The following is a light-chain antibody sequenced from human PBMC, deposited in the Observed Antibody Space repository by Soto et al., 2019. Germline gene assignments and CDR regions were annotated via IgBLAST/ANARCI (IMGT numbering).Light chain of an antibody. CDR2: KVS. Sequence: DVVVTQSPLALPVTLGQPASISCRSTQSLVDSDGNTYLTWLQQRPGQSPRRLIYKVSNRASGVPYCFSGSGSGTDFTLKISGVEAEDVGVYYCLQGTHWPCTLGQGTHVEIK. J-gene: IGKJ1*01. CDR1: QSLVDSDGNTY. CDR3: LQGTHWPCT. V-gene: IGKV2-30*01.